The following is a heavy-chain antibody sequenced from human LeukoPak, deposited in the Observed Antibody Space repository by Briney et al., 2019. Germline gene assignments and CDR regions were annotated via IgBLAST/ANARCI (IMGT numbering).Heavy chain of an antibody. D-gene: IGHD3-9*01. CDR2: ISISSSYI. V-gene: IGHV3-21*01. CDR3: ARGRYDVLAGHQPPYFDY. CDR1: GFTFSNYN. Sequence: GGSLRLSCAASGFTFSNYNINWVRQAPGKGLEWVSSISISSSYIYYADSVKGRFTISRDNAKDSLYLQMNSLRAEDTAVYYCARGRYDVLAGHQPPYFDYCGQGTLVTVSS. J-gene: IGHJ4*02.